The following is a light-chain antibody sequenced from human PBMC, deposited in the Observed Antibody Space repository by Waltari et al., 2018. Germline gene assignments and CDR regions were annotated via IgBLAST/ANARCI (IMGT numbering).Light chain of an antibody. CDR2: EVS. J-gene: IGLJ3*02. CDR3: CSYGDGSTPWV. Sequence: QSALPQPASASAFPGQTITIPCTGTSSDFGRYNLVSWHQPPPGKAPKPMIYEVSKRPSGVSPRFSGSKTGNTASPTSSGRQADDEADYYCCSYGDGSTPWVFGGGTKLTVL. CDR1: SSDFGRYNL. V-gene: IGLV2-23*02.